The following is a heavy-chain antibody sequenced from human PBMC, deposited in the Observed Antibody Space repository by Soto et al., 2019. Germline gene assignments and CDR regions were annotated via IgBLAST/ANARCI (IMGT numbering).Heavy chain of an antibody. J-gene: IGHJ3*02. CDR1: GFTFSNFA. CDR2: ISGSGGST. Sequence: EVQLLESGGGLVQPGGSLRLSCAASGFTFSNFAMNWVRQAPGKGLEWVSTISGSGGSTYYADSVKGRFTISRDNSKKTLYLQMTGLRAEDTAVYYWANPIGGYDAFDIWGQGTMVTVSS. CDR3: ANPIGGYDAFDI. D-gene: IGHD3-16*01. V-gene: IGHV3-23*01.